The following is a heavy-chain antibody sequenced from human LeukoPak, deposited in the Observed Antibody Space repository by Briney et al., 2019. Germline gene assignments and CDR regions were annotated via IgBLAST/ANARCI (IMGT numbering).Heavy chain of an antibody. CDR3: ARDRKQLVSHAFDI. Sequence: GGSLRLSCAASGFTFSSYEMNWVRQAPGKGLEWVSSISSSSSYIYYADSVKGRFTISRDNAKNSLYLQMNSLRAEDTAVYYCARDRKQLVSHAFDIWGQGTMVTVSS. CDR1: GFTFSSYE. J-gene: IGHJ3*02. V-gene: IGHV3-21*01. CDR2: ISSSSSYI. D-gene: IGHD6-6*01.